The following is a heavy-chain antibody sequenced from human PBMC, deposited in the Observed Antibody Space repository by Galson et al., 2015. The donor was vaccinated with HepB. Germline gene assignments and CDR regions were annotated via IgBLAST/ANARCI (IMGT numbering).Heavy chain of an antibody. Sequence: ETLSLTCTVSGGSTSSQYWSWIRQPPGKGLEWIGYIHYSGNTNYNPSLKSRLTISLDTSKNQFFLRLISVTAADTAVYFCARDGYYARGAGYLVWYFDLWGRGTLVTVS. V-gene: IGHV4-59*11. D-gene: IGHD3-22*01. CDR1: GGSTSSQY. CDR3: ARDGYYARGAGYLVWYFDL. CDR2: IHYSGNT. J-gene: IGHJ2*01.